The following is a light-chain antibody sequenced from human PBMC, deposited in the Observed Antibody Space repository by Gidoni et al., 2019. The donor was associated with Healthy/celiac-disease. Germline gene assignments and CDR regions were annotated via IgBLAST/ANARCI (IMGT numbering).Light chain of an antibody. CDR1: QSFGSNY. CDR2: DAS. J-gene: IGKJ1*01. CDR3: QQYGSPPRT. Sequence: VLALSPRTLSLSPGERATLPCMASQSFGSNYLAWYQHKPGQTTRLLIYDASSRAAGIPDRFSGSGSGTDFTLTISRLEPEDFAVYYCQQYGSPPRTFGQGTRVEI. V-gene: IGKV3-20*01.